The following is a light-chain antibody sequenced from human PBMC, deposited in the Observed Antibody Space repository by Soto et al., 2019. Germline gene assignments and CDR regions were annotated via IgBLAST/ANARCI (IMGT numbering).Light chain of an antibody. CDR2: GAS. Sequence: EIVLTQSPGTLSLSPGERATLSCRASQSVRGNLAWYQQKPGQSPRLLIYGASTRATGVPARFTGSGSGTEFTLTISSLQFDDSAVYYCQQYNNWWTFGQGTKVDI. V-gene: IGKV3-15*01. J-gene: IGKJ1*01. CDR3: QQYNNWWT. CDR1: QSVRGN.